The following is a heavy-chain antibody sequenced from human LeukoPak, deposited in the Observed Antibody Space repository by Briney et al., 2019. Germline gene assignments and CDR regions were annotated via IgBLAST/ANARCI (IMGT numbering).Heavy chain of an antibody. CDR1: GGSISSYY. V-gene: IGHV4-59*01. J-gene: IGHJ2*01. D-gene: IGHD6-19*01. CDR2: IYYGGST. Sequence: SETLSLTCTVSGGSISSYYWSWIRQPPGKGLEWIGYIYYGGSTNYNPSLKSRVTISVDTSKNQFSLKLSSVTAADTAVYYCARDRGWSFPNWYFDLWGRGTLVTVSS. CDR3: ARDRGWSFPNWYFDL.